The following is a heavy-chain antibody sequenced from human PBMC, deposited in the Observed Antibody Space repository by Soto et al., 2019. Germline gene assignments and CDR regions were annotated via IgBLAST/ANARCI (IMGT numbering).Heavy chain of an antibody. CDR3: ARLPLYGGNPDYYYYYGMDV. CDR1: GGSISSYY. D-gene: IGHD4-17*01. Sequence: SETLSLTCTVSGGSISSYYWNWIRQPPGKGLEWIGYIYYSGSTNYNPSLKSRVTISVDTSKNQFSLKLSSVTAADTAVYYCARLPLYGGNPDYYYYYGMDVWGQGTTVTVSS. CDR2: IYYSGST. J-gene: IGHJ6*02. V-gene: IGHV4-59*08.